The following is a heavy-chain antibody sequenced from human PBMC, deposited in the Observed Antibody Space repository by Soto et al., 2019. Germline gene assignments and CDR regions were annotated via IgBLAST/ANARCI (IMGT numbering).Heavy chain of an antibody. V-gene: IGHV4-39*01. J-gene: IGHJ5*02. CDR1: GGSISSSSYY. Sequence: SETLSLTCTVSGGSISSSSYYWGWIRQPPGKGLEWIGSIYYSGSTYYNPSLKSRVTISVDTSKNQFSLKLSSVTAADTAVYYCARQPSSSSNWFDPWGQGTLVTSPQ. CDR2: IYYSGST. D-gene: IGHD6-6*01. CDR3: ARQPSSSSNWFDP.